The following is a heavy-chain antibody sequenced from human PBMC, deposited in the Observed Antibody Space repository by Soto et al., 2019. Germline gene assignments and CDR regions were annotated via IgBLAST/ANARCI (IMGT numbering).Heavy chain of an antibody. J-gene: IGHJ4*02. CDR2: IYWDDDK. D-gene: IGHD3-22*01. CDR3: AHRRDSSCYYSVPFDY. V-gene: IGHV2-5*02. Sequence: QITLKESGPTLVKPTQTLTLTCTFSGFSLSTSGVGVGWIRQPPGKALEGLALIYWDDDKRYSPSLKSRLTITKDTSKNQVVLTLTNMDPVDTATYYCAHRRDSSCYYSVPFDYWGQGTLVTVSS. CDR1: GFSLSTSGVG.